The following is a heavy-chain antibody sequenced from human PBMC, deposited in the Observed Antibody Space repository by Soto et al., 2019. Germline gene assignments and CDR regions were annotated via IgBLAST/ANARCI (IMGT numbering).Heavy chain of an antibody. J-gene: IGHJ5*02. CDR2: IYYSGST. V-gene: IGHV4-30-4*01. D-gene: IGHD2-8*01. CDR3: ARDLGGYCTNGVCGSPEDWFDP. CDR1: GGSISSGDYY. Sequence: PSETLSLTCTVSGGSISSGDYYWSWIRQPPGKGMEWIGYIYYSGSTYYNPSLKSRVTISVDTSKNQFSLKLSSVTAADTAVYYCARDLGGYCTNGVCGSPEDWFDPWGQGTLVTVSS.